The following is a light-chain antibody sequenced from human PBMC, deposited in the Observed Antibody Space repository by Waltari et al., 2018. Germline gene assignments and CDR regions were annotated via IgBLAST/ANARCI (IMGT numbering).Light chain of an antibody. CDR2: DVS. Sequence: SALTQPRSVSGSPGQSVTIPCTGTSSDVGGYNYVSWYQQHPGKAPKLMIYDVSKRPSVRPVRVFGSKSGDTASLTISGLQAEDEADYYCCSYAGSYGGVFGGGTKLTVL. V-gene: IGLV2-11*01. CDR3: CSYAGSYGGV. J-gene: IGLJ2*01. CDR1: SSDVGGYNY.